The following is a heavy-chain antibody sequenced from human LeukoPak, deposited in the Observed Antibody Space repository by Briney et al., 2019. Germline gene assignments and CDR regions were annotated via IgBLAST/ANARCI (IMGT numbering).Heavy chain of an antibody. J-gene: IGHJ4*02. CDR3: ARHESGGGGWYYFDY. V-gene: IGHV4-39*01. CDR2: IYYSGST. D-gene: IGHD6-19*01. CDR1: GGSISSNSYY. Sequence: SETLSLICAVSGGSISSNSYYWGWIRQPPGKGLEWIGSIYYSGSTYYNPSLKSRVTISVDTSKNQFSLKLSSVTAADTAVYYCARHESGGGGWYYFDYWGQGTLVTVSS.